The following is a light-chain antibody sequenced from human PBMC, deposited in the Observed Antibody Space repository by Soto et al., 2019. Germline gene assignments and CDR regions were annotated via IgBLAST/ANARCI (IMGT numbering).Light chain of an antibody. CDR3: SSYTSSSTLYV. CDR1: SSNIGSNT. Sequence: QSVLTQSPSASGTPGQKVTISCSGSSSNIGSNTVNWYQQLPGTAPKVLIYSDYQRPSGVPDRFSGSKSGTSASLAISGLQSDDEADYYCSSYTSSSTLYVFGSGTKLTVL. J-gene: IGLJ1*01. CDR2: SDY. V-gene: IGLV1-44*01.